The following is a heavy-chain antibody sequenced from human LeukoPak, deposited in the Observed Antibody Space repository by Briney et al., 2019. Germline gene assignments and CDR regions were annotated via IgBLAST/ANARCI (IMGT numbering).Heavy chain of an antibody. J-gene: IGHJ6*03. CDR3: ARVHYGSGSYLWGSYYYYMDV. CDR1: GVSICSSSYY. D-gene: IGHD3-10*01. V-gene: IGHV4-39*07. Sequence: PSETLSLTCTVSGVSICSSSYYWGWIRQPPGKGLEWIGSIYYSGSTYYNPSLKSRVTISVDTSKNQFSLKLSSVTAADTAVYYCARVHYGSGSYLWGSYYYYMDVWGKGTTVTVSS. CDR2: IYYSGST.